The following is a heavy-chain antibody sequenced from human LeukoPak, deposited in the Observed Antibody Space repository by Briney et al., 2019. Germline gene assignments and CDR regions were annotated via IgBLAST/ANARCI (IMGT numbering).Heavy chain of an antibody. Sequence: SGPTLVKPTQTLTLTCTFSGFSLSTSGVGVGWIRQPPGKALEWLALIYWNDDKRYSPSLKSRLSITKDTSKNQVVLTMTNMDPVDTATYYCAHSKGVRYFDWLSIPRGGYYFDYWGQGTLVTVSS. J-gene: IGHJ4*02. CDR3: AHSKGVRYFDWLSIPRGGYYFDY. CDR1: GFSLSTSGVG. D-gene: IGHD3-9*01. V-gene: IGHV2-5*01. CDR2: IYWNDDK.